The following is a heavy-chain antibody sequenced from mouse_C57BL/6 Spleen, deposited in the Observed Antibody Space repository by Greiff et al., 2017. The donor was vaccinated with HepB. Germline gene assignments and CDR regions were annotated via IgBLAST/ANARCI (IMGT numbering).Heavy chain of an antibody. CDR1: GYTFTDYN. Sequence: VQLQQSGPELVKPGASVKIPCKASGYTFTDYNIDWVKQSHGKSLEWIGDINPNNGGTIYNQKFKGKATLTVDKSSSTAYMELRSLTSEDTAVYYCARDYDRDAMDYWGQGTSVTVSS. J-gene: IGHJ4*01. CDR2: INPNNGGT. V-gene: IGHV1-18*01. D-gene: IGHD2-4*01. CDR3: ARDYDRDAMDY.